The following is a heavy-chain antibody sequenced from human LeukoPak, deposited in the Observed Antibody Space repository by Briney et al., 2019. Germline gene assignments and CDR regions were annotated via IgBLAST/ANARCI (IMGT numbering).Heavy chain of an antibody. J-gene: IGHJ4*02. CDR1: GGSISSSSYY. CDR3: ASGDYGGNSGSFDY. Sequence: PSETLSLTCTVSGGSISSSSYYWGWIRQPPGKGLEWIGNIYYSGSTYYNPSLKSRVTISIDTSKNQFSLGLSSVTAADTAVYYCASGDYGGNSGSFDYWGQGTLVTVSS. CDR2: IYYSGST. D-gene: IGHD4-23*01. V-gene: IGHV4-39*07.